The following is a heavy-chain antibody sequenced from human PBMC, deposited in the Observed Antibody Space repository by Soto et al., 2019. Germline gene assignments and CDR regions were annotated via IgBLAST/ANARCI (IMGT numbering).Heavy chain of an antibody. J-gene: IGHJ2*01. D-gene: IGHD3-9*01. Sequence: QSTGKGLEWIGTIYSSENTYYNPSLMSRVTISVDTSKNEFSLKLSSVTAADTAVYYCARLNVFFFKQKTAYEISSRSRIPANRSSDL. CDR2: IYSSENT. CDR3: ARLNVFFFKQKTAYEISSRSRIPANRSSDL. V-gene: IGHV4-39*01.